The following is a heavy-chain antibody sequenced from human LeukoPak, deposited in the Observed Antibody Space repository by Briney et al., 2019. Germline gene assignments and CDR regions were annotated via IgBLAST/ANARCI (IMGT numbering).Heavy chain of an antibody. D-gene: IGHD2-15*01. CDR1: GDSVSSNSAS. Sequence: PSQTLSLTCAISGDSVSSNSASWNWIRQTPSRGLEWLARTYYRSRLYNDYAVSVQSRISINADTSTNQFSLRLDSVTPEDTAVYFCARAGISSTYYFDYWGRGALVTVSS. CDR2: TYYRSRLYN. CDR3: ARAGISSTYYFDY. J-gene: IGHJ4*02. V-gene: IGHV6-1*01.